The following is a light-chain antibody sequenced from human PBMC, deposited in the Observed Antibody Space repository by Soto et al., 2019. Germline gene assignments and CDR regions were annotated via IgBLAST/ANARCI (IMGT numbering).Light chain of an antibody. V-gene: IGKV3-20*01. CDR3: QKYGSSPWT. Sequence: VLTQSPGSLSLSPGDSSTLSGRVSLPVSSKCLAWYQQNAGQAPSILIYGKANRATGIPDRFSGSGSGTDLILTSSRLEPEDFGIYYCQKYGSSPWTFGQGTKVDIK. CDR1: LPVSSKC. J-gene: IGKJ1*01. CDR2: GKA.